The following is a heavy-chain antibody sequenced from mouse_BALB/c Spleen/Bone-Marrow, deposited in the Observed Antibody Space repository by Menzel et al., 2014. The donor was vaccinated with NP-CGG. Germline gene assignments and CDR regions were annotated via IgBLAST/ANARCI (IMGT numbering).Heavy chain of an antibody. CDR1: GFSFTGYG. CDR2: ILGDGST. Sequence: QVQLKESGPGLVAPSQSLSITCTVSGFSFTGYGVIWVRQSPGKGLEWLGMILGDGSTDYNSALKSRLSISKDNSKSQVFLKMNSLQTDDTARYYCARDSFLITRALDYWGQGTSVTVSS. CDR3: ARDSFLITRALDY. V-gene: IGHV2-6-7*01. D-gene: IGHD2-4*01. J-gene: IGHJ4*01.